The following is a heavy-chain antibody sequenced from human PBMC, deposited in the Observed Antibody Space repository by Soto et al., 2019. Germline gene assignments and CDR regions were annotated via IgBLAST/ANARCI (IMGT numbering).Heavy chain of an antibody. D-gene: IGHD2-8*02. J-gene: IGHJ4*02. CDR3: ASSPTGDYHDY. CDR1: GGSISSSSYY. Sequence: SETLSLTCTVSGGSISSSSYYWGWIRQPPGKGLEWIGSIYYSGSTYYNPSLKSRVTISVDTSKNQFSLKLSSVTAADTAVYYCASSPTGDYHDYWGQGTLVTVSS. V-gene: IGHV4-39*01. CDR2: IYYSGST.